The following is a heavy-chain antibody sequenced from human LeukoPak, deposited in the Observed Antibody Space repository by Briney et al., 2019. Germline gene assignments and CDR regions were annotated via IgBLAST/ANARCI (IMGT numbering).Heavy chain of an antibody. J-gene: IGHJ4*02. CDR2: ISWNSGSI. Sequence: GGSLRLSCAASGFTVSSNYMSWVRQAPGKGLEWVSGISWNSGSIGYADSVKGRFTISRDNAKNSLYLQMNSLRAEDTALYYCAKDLAATIPVGFDYWGQGTLVTVSS. CDR1: GFTVSSNY. CDR3: AKDLAATIPVGFDY. V-gene: IGHV3-9*01. D-gene: IGHD6-13*01.